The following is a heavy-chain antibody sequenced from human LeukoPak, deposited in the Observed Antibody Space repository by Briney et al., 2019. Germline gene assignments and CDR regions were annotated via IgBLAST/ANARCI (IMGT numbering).Heavy chain of an antibody. CDR2: ISSTGNTI. CDR1: GFTFSSYS. CDR3: ARDRYSRGTDAFDI. V-gene: IGHV3-48*01. D-gene: IGHD6-13*01. Sequence: GGSLRLSCAASGFTFSSYSMNWVRQAPGEGLEWLSYISSTGNTIYYADSVKGRFTISRDNAKNSLYLQMNSLRAEDTAVYYCARDRYSRGTDAFDIWGQGTMVTVSS. J-gene: IGHJ3*02.